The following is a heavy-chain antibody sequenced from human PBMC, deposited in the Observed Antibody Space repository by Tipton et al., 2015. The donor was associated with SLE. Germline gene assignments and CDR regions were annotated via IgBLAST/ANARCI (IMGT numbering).Heavy chain of an antibody. CDR3: ARGGDILTGYPNLDY. D-gene: IGHD3-9*01. V-gene: IGHV4-59*01. CDR1: GTSISSYY. Sequence: TLSLTCTVSGTSISSYYWSWIRQSPGKGLEWIGNAYYSGSPNYNPSLKSRVSISVDTSKNQVSLKLSSVTAADTAVYFCARGGDILTGYPNLDYWGQGILVTVSS. J-gene: IGHJ4*02. CDR2: AYYSGSP.